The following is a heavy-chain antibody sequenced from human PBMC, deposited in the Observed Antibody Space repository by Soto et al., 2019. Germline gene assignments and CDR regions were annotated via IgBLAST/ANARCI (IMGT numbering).Heavy chain of an antibody. CDR3: ATGGYCSGAACLATD. V-gene: IGHV3-23*01. D-gene: IGHD2-15*01. CDR2: ISGGGDFT. J-gene: IGHJ4*02. CDR1: GVTFSTYA. Sequence: VQLLESGGGLVQPGGSLRLSCAASGVTFSTYAMSWVRQAPGKGLEWVSAISGGGDFTNYADSVKGRFTISRDNSYNTLYLQMNSLRAEDTAVYFCATGGYCSGAACLATDWGQGTLVTVSS.